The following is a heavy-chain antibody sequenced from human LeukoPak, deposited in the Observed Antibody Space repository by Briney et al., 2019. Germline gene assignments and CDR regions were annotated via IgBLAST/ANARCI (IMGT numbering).Heavy chain of an antibody. Sequence: ASVKVSCKASGYTFTSYYMHWVRQAPGQGLEWMGIINPSGGSTSYAQKFQGRVTMTRDTSTSTVYMELSSLRSEDTAVYYCARDLEGSGGYHHWDYWGRGTLVTVSS. CDR3: ARDLEGSGGYHHWDY. V-gene: IGHV1-46*01. CDR1: GYTFTSYY. J-gene: IGHJ4*02. CDR2: INPSGGST. D-gene: IGHD3-22*01.